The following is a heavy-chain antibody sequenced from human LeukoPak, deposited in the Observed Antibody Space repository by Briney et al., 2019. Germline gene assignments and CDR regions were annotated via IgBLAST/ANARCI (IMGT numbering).Heavy chain of an antibody. V-gene: IGHV1-69*13. D-gene: IGHD6-19*01. CDR1: GGTFSSYA. CDR2: IIPIFGTA. CDR3: ARDSEQWLERGRFDY. J-gene: IGHJ4*02. Sequence: VASVKVSCKASGGTFSSYAISWVRQAPGQGLEWMGGIIPIFGTANYAQKFQGRVTITADESTSTAYMELSSLRSEDTAVYYCARDSEQWLERGRFDYWGQGTLVTVSS.